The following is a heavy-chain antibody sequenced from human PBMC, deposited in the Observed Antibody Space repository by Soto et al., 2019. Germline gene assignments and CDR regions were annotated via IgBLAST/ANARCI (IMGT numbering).Heavy chain of an antibody. V-gene: IGHV3-11*01. CDR3: APDREYTSRGETGLYYYYGMDV. Sequence: PGGSLRLSCAASGFTLSDYYMSWIRQAPGKGLEWVSYISSSGSTIYYADSVKGRFTISRDNAKNSLYLQMNSLRAEDTAVYYCAPDREYTSRGETGLYYYYGMDVCRQGTTVTVSS. D-gene: IGHD6-6*01. CDR2: ISSSGSTI. J-gene: IGHJ6*02. CDR1: GFTLSDYY.